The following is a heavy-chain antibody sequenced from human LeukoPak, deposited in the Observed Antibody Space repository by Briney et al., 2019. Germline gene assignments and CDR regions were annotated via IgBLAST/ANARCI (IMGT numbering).Heavy chain of an antibody. Sequence: PSETLSLTCAVSGGSISSGGYSGGWFRHPPGKGLEGIGYIYHSGSTYYNPSLKSRVTISVDRSKNQFSLKLSSVTAADTAVYYCARAGGQQLVPFDYWGQGTLVTVSS. CDR1: GGSISSGGYS. D-gene: IGHD6-13*01. CDR2: IYHSGST. CDR3: ARAGGQQLVPFDY. V-gene: IGHV4-30-2*01. J-gene: IGHJ4*02.